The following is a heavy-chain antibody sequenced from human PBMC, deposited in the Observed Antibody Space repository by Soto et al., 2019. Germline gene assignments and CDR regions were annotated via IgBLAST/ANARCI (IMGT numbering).Heavy chain of an antibody. Sequence: SETLSLTCSLSGGAIGGYYWSWIRQPPGKALEWIRYLSYSGSTDYQPSLKSRVSISIDTSKNQFSLKMISVTAADTAVYYCARHGSDSGWFCFDPWGQGAIFTVSS. V-gene: IGHV4-59*08. D-gene: IGHD6-19*01. CDR3: ARHGSDSGWFCFDP. CDR1: GGAIGGYY. J-gene: IGHJ5*02. CDR2: LSYSGST.